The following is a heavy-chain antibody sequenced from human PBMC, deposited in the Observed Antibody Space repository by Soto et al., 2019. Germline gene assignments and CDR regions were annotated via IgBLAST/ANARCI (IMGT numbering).Heavy chain of an antibody. CDR3: ARVYCSGGSCYSIDY. Sequence: QVQLVQSGAEVKKPGASVKVSCKASGYTFTSYYMHWVRQAPGQGLEWMGIINPSGSTRYAQKCQGRVTMTRDTCTSTVDTELSSLRSEDTAVYYCARVYCSGGSCYSIDYWGQGTLVTVSS. J-gene: IGHJ4*02. CDR1: GYTFTSYY. V-gene: IGHV1-46*03. CDR2: INPSGST. D-gene: IGHD2-15*01.